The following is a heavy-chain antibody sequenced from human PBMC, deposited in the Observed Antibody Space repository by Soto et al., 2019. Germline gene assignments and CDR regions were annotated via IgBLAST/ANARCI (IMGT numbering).Heavy chain of an antibody. D-gene: IGHD6-6*01. CDR3: AKVSHKNLVLWYFDS. V-gene: IGHV3-23*01. J-gene: IGHJ4*02. CDR2: ISGTGYST. Sequence: EVQLLESGGGLVQPGGSLRPSCAASGFTFSSYGMIWVRQGPGKGLEWVSGISGTGYSTNYADSVKGRFTISRDNSKNTLYLHMNSLRAEDTAVYYCAKVSHKNLVLWYFDSWGQGTLVPVSS. CDR1: GFTFSSYG.